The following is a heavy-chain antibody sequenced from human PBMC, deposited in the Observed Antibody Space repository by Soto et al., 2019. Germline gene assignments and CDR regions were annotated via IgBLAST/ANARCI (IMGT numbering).Heavy chain of an antibody. CDR1: GYTFTSYG. V-gene: IGHV1-18*01. D-gene: IGHD6-13*01. Sequence: QVQLVQSGAEVKKPGASVKVSCKASGYTFTSYGISWVRQAPGQGLEWMGWISAYNGNTNYAQKLEGRVTMTTDTSTSTAYMELRSLRSDDTAVYYCARSLWKQLDPDDAFDIWGQGTMVTVSS. CDR3: ARSLWKQLDPDDAFDI. J-gene: IGHJ3*02. CDR2: ISAYNGNT.